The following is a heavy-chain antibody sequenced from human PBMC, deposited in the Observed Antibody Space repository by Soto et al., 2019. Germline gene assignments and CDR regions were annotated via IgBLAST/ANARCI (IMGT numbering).Heavy chain of an antibody. V-gene: IGHV1-69*13. Sequence: ASVKVSCKASGGTFSSYAISWVRQAPGQGLEWMGGIIPIFGTANYAQKFQGRVTITADESTSTAYMELSSLRSEDTAVYYCARDPGIAARPMWFDPWGQGTLVTVSS. D-gene: IGHD6-6*01. CDR3: ARDPGIAARPMWFDP. J-gene: IGHJ5*02. CDR1: GGTFSSYA. CDR2: IIPIFGTA.